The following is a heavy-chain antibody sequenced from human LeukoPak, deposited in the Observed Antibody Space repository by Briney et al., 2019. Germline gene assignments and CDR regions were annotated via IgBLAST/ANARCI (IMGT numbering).Heavy chain of an antibody. CDR3: AGIPVFGVVLHQEPV. CDR1: GGTFIDYA. Sequence: SVKVSCKASGGTFIDYALNWVRQAPGKGLEWMGVFIPILGTANSTQKFQDRVTIIADISTNTVYMELSSLRSEDTAVYFCAGIPVFGVVLHQEPVWGKGTTVTVSS. V-gene: IGHV1-69*10. CDR2: FIPILGTA. J-gene: IGHJ6*04. D-gene: IGHD3-3*01.